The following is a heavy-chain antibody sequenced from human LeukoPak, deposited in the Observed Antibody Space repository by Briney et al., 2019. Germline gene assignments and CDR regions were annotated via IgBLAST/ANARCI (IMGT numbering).Heavy chain of an antibody. CDR1: GGSISSGDHY. CDR3: ARDLVAGDAFDI. V-gene: IGHV4-30-4*08. CDR2: IYYSGST. J-gene: IGHJ3*02. Sequence: SETLSLTCTVSGGSISSGDHYWSWIRQPPGKGLEWIGYIYYSGSTYYNPSLKSRVSISVDTSKDQFSLKLSSVTAADTAVYYCARDLVAGDAFDIWGQGTMVTVSS. D-gene: IGHD5-12*01.